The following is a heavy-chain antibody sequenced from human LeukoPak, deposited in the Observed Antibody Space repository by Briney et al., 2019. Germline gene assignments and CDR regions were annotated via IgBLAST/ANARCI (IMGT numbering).Heavy chain of an antibody. CDR2: ISPGGGST. J-gene: IGHJ4*02. Sequence: ASVKISCKASGDNYNSYNFHWVRQAPGQGLAWMGIISPGGGSTTYAQKFQGKFTMTRDTSTTIVYMELRSLRSEDTAVYYCASQWGREPYFDDWGQGTRVTVSP. D-gene: IGHD1-26*01. V-gene: IGHV1-46*02. CDR1: GDNYNSYN. CDR3: ASQWGREPYFDD.